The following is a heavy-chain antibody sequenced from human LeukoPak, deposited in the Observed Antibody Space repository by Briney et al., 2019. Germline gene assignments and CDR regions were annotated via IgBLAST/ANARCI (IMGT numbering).Heavy chain of an antibody. CDR1: GYSFTSYW. J-gene: IGHJ4*02. CDR2: IYPGDSDT. Sequence: GESLKISCKGSGYSFTSYWIGWVRQMPGKGLEWMGIIYPGDSDTRYSPSFQGQVTISADKSISTAYLQWSGLKASDTAMYYCARLDTAMVRAVDYWGQGTLVTVSA. D-gene: IGHD5-18*01. V-gene: IGHV5-51*01. CDR3: ARLDTAMVRAVDY.